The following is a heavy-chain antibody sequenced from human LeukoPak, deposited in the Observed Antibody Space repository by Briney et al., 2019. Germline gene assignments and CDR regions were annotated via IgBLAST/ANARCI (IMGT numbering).Heavy chain of an antibody. CDR2: LTATAGST. V-gene: IGHV3-23*01. D-gene: IGHD6-19*01. CDR3: AKASPPTGWNSTSV. Sequence: PGGSLRLSCAASGFTFTNYGMSWVRQPPGKGLEWVSSLTATAGSTYYADSVEGRFTVTRDNSRNTLYLQMNSLRAEDTAIYYCAKASPPTGWNSTSVWGQRTMVTVSS. CDR1: GFTFTNYG. J-gene: IGHJ3*01.